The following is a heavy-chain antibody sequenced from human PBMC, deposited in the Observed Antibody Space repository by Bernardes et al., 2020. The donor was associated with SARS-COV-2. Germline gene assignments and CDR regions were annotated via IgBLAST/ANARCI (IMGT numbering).Heavy chain of an antibody. CDR3: ARELSYYGMDV. CDR1: GFTFSSYG. Sequence: GSLRLSCAASGFTFSSYGMHWVRQAPGKGLEWVAVIWYDGSNKYYADSVKGRFTISRDNSKNTLYLQMNSLRAEDTAVYYCARELSYYGMDVWGQGTTVTVSS. CDR2: IWYDGSNK. V-gene: IGHV3-33*01. J-gene: IGHJ6*02.